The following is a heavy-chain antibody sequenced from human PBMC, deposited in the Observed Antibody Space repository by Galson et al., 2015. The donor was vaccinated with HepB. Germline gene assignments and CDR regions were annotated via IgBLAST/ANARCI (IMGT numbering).Heavy chain of an antibody. CDR1: GFTFSSYW. J-gene: IGHJ6*02. CDR3: ASHKGPAALYYYYGMDV. CDR2: IKQDGSEK. D-gene: IGHD2-2*01. Sequence: SLRLSCAASGFTFSSYWMSWVRQAPGKGLEWVANIKQDGSEKYYVDSVKGRFTISRDNAKNSLYLQMNSLRAEDTAVYYCASHKGPAALYYYYGMDVWGQGTTVTVSS. V-gene: IGHV3-7*03.